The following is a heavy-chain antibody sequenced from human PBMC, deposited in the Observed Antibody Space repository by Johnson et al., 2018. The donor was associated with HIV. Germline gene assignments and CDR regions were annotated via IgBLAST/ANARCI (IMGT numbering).Heavy chain of an antibody. CDR3: ARDFVAFGECTAFDI. V-gene: IGHV3-20*04. J-gene: IGHJ3*02. D-gene: IGHD3-10*01. CDR1: GFTFVDYG. CDR2: INWNGGST. Sequence: VQLVEPGGGLVRPGGSLRLSCAAFGFTFVDYGMRWVRQAPGKGLEWVPGINWNGGSTGYAASVKGRFTISRDNAKNSLYLQMNSLRAEDTALYYCARDFVAFGECTAFDIWGQGTMVAVSS.